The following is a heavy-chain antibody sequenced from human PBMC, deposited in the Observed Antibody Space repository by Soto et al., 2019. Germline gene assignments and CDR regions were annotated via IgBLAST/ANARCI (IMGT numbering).Heavy chain of an antibody. D-gene: IGHD6-6*01. J-gene: IGHJ6*02. CDR2: IDPSDAYT. Sequence: PGESLKKSCHGSGYSLTSYVIILVRQLQGKCLEWMGRIDPSDAYTDDSPSFQGHVTISADKSISTAYLQWSSLKASATAMYYCARHISSSPNDYYYYYAMDVWGQGTTVTVS. V-gene: IGHV5-10-1*01. CDR1: GYSLTSYV. CDR3: ARHISSSPNDYYYYYAMDV.